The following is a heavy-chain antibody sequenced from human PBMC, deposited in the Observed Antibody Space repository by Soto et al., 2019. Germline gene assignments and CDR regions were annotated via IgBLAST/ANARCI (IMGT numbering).Heavy chain of an antibody. CDR3: ARDLAVGLVDY. V-gene: IGHV1-18*01. CDR2: ISGHNGNT. CDR1: GYTFTSYS. J-gene: IGHJ4*02. D-gene: IGHD6-19*01. Sequence: QVQLVQSGAEVKKPGASVKVSCKASGYTFTSYSITWERQDHGQGLEWLGWISGHNGNTNYAQQLQGRVTRTTDTSTITAYMELRSLRSDDTAVYYCARDLAVGLVDYWGQGTLVTVSS.